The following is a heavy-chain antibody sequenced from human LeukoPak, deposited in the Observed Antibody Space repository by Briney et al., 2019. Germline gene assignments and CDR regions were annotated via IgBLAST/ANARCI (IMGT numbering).Heavy chain of an antibody. D-gene: IGHD3-3*01. Sequence: SETLSLTCTVSGGSISSSSYYWGWIRQPPGKGLEWIGSIYYSGSTYYNPSLKSRVTISVDTSKNQFSLKLSSVTAADTAVYYCARHPAHDFWSGYPTTNWFDPWGQGTLVTVSS. V-gene: IGHV4-39*01. CDR2: IYYSGST. CDR1: GGSISSSSYY. CDR3: ARHPAHDFWSGYPTTNWFDP. J-gene: IGHJ5*02.